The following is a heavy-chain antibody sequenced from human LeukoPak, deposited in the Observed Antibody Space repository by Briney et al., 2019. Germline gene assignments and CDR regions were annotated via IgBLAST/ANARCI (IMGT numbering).Heavy chain of an antibody. Sequence: ASVRVSCKVSGYTLTELSMHWVRQAPGKGLEWMGGFDPEDGETIYAQKFQGRVTMTEDTSTDTAYMELSSLRSEDTAVYYCATGGYSSWGNFDYWGQGTLVTVSS. CDR3: ATGGYSSWGNFDY. CDR2: FDPEDGET. V-gene: IGHV1-24*01. CDR1: GYTLTELS. D-gene: IGHD6-6*01. J-gene: IGHJ4*02.